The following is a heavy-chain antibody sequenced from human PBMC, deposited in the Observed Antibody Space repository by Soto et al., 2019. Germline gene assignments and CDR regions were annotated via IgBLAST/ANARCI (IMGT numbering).Heavy chain of an antibody. D-gene: IGHD5-12*01. V-gene: IGHV3-53*04. J-gene: IGHJ3*02. CDR3: ARDHSGYDGSYALDI. Sequence: EVQLVESGGGLVQPGGSLRLSCAASGFTVSSNYMSWVRQAPGKGLEWVSVIYSGGSTYYADSVKGRFTISRHNSKNTLYLQMNSLRAEDTAVYYCARDHSGYDGSYALDIWGQGTMVTVSS. CDR1: GFTVSSNY. CDR2: IYSGGST.